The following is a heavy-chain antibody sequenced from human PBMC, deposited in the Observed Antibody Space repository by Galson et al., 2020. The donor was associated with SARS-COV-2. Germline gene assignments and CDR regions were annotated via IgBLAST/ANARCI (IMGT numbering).Heavy chain of an antibody. D-gene: IGHD2-15*01. Sequence: LETLSLTCTVSGFSISSGYFWGWIRQPPEKGLEWIGLIYHSGSTYYNPSLKSRVTISVDTSKNQFSLKLTSVSAADTAVYYCARDRGVDGGISEDFDLWGRGTLVTVSS. CDR3: ARDRGVDGGISEDFDL. CDR2: IYHSGST. V-gene: IGHV4-38-2*02. CDR1: GFSISSGYF. J-gene: IGHJ2*01.